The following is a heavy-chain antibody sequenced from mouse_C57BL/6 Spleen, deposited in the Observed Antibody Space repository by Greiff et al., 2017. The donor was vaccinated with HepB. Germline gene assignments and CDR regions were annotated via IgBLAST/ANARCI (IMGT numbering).Heavy chain of an antibody. CDR3: ARGLLLRGSSAGFAY. CDR2: IHPNSGST. CDR1: GYTFTSYW. Sequence: QVQLQQPGAELVKPGASVKLSCKASGYTFTSYWMHWVKQRPGQGLEWIGMIHPNSGSTNYNEKFKSKATLTVDKSSSTAYMQLSSLTSEDSAVYYGARGLLLRGSSAGFAYWGQGTLVTVSA. J-gene: IGHJ3*01. D-gene: IGHD1-1*01. V-gene: IGHV1-64*01.